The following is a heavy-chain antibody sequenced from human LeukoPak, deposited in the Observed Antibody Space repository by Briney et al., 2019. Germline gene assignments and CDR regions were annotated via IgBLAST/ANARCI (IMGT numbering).Heavy chain of an antibody. V-gene: IGHV4-59*01. CDR3: ARGPYYDILTGYEDYYYYMDV. D-gene: IGHD3-9*01. CDR2: IYYSGST. J-gene: IGHJ6*03. Sequence: SSETLSLTCTVSGRSISSYYWSWIRQPPGKGLEWIGYIYYSGSTNYNPSLKSRVTISVDTSKNQFSLKLSSVTAADTAVYYCARGPYYDILTGYEDYYYYMDVWGKGTTVTVSS. CDR1: GRSISSYY.